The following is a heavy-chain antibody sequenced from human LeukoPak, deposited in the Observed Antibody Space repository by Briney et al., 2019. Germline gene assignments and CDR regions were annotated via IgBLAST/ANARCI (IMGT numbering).Heavy chain of an antibody. CDR1: GGSVNSGSYY. CDR2: INHSGST. J-gene: IGHJ4*02. V-gene: IGHV4-39*07. CDR3: ASSCSGGSCSTPTRLDY. Sequence: SETLSLTCTVSGGSVNSGSYYWSWIRQPPGKGLEWIGEINHSGSTNYNPSLKSRVTISVDTSKNQFSLKLSSVTAADTAVYYCASSCSGGSCSTPTRLDYWGQGTLVTVSS. D-gene: IGHD2-15*01.